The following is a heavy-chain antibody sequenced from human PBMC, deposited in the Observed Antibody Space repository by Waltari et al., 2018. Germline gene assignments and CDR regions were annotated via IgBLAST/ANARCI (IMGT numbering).Heavy chain of an antibody. Sequence: QVQLVKSGAEVKKPGASVKVSCKASGYTFTSYDINWVRQATGQGLEWMGWMNPNSGNTGYAQKFQGRVTITRNTSISTAYMELSSLRSEDTAVYYCARENCSSTSCYGFNVWGQGTTVTVSS. CDR2: MNPNSGNT. CDR1: GYTFTSYD. CDR3: ARENCSSTSCYGFNV. D-gene: IGHD2-2*01. V-gene: IGHV1-8*03. J-gene: IGHJ6*02.